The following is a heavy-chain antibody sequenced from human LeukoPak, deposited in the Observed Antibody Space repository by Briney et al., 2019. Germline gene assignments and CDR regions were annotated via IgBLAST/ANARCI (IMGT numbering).Heavy chain of an antibody. J-gene: IGHJ4*02. V-gene: IGHV3-9*01. CDR3: AREGYSPY. CDR2: ITWNSVRK. CDR1: GFKFDDYV. Sequence: GGSLRLSCAASGFKFDDYVMHWVRQVPGKGLEWVAGITWNSVRKAYADSVKGRFTISRDNAKNSLYLQMNSLRAEDTAVYYCAREGYSPYWGQGTLVTVSS. D-gene: IGHD6-13*01.